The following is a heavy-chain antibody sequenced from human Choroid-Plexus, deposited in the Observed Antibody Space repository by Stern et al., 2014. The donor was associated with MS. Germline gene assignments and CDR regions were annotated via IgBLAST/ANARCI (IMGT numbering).Heavy chain of an antibody. CDR2: VSYDGSNK. CDR1: GFTFGSCA. D-gene: IGHD2/OR15-2a*01. J-gene: IGHJ5*02. CDR3: AKDRQYLTYFFDH. Sequence: VPLVESGGGVVQPGRPLRLSCVASGFTFGSCAMDWVRQAPGTGLERASGVSYDGSNKYYADSVKGRFTISRDNSQNTLYMQMSSLRPEDTAVYYCAKDRQYLTYFFDHWGQGSLVTVSS. V-gene: IGHV3-30*18.